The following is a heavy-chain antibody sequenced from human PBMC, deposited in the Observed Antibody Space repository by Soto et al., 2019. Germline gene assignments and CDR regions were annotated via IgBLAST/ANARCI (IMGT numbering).Heavy chain of an antibody. V-gene: IGHV4-34*01. J-gene: IGHJ5*02. D-gene: IGHD2-15*01. CDR3: ARGYWQRNWFDP. Sequence: PSETLSLTCAVYGGSFSGYYWSWIRQPPGKGLEWIGEINHSGSTNYNPSLKSRVTISVDTSKNQFSLKLSSVTAADTAVYYCARGYWQRNWFDPWGQGTLVTVS. CDR2: INHSGST. CDR1: GGSFSGYY.